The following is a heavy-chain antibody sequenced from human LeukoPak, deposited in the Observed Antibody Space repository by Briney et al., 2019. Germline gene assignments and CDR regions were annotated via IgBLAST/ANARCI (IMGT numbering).Heavy chain of an antibody. Sequence: SETLSLTCTVSGGSISSGGYCWSWIRQHPGKGLEWIGYIYYSGSTYYNPSLKSRVTISVDTSKNQFSLKLSSVTAADTAVYYCARIGAAAGTYYYYGMDVWGQGTTVTVS. CDR3: ARIGAAAGTYYYYGMDV. D-gene: IGHD6-13*01. V-gene: IGHV4-31*03. J-gene: IGHJ6*02. CDR2: IYYSGST. CDR1: GGSISSGGYC.